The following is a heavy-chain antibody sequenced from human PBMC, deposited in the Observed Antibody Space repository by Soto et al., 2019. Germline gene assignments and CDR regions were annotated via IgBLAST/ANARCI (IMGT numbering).Heavy chain of an antibody. Sequence: RASVKVSCKASGYTFTSYAMHWVRQAPGQRLEWMGWINAGNGNTKYSQKFQGRVTITRDTSASTAYMELSSLRSEDTAVYYCASPRHCSSTSCYRLDYWGQGTLVTVSS. CDR1: GYTFTSYA. V-gene: IGHV1-3*01. CDR2: INAGNGNT. CDR3: ASPRHCSSTSCYRLDY. D-gene: IGHD2-2*02. J-gene: IGHJ4*02.